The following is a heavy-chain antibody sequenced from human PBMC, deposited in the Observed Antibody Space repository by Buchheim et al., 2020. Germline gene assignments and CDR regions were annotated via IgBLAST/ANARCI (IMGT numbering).Heavy chain of an antibody. CDR1: GGSISSGSYY. CDR2: IYTSGST. V-gene: IGHV4-61*02. CDR3: ARRASIAAGQYYYYGMDV. D-gene: IGHD6-6*01. J-gene: IGHJ6*02. Sequence: QVQLQESGPGLVKPSQTLSLTCTVSGGSISSGSYYWSWIRQPAGKGLEWIGRIYTSGSTNYNPSLKSRVTISVDTSKNQFSLKLSSVTAADTAVYYCARRASIAAGQYYYYGMDVWGQGTT.